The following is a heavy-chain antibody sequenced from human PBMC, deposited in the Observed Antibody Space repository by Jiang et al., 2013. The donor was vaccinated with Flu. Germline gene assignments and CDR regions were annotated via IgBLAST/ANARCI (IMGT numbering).Heavy chain of an antibody. Sequence: LLKPSETLSLTCTVSSGSISSHYWSWIRQPPGKGLEWIGYIHNSGTTNYNPSLKSRVTISIDTSTNRFSLKLISVTAPDTAVYYCARSYCGGDCYSMFGYSYYGMDVWGQGTTVTVSS. V-gene: IGHV4-59*08. CDR3: ARSYCGGDCYSMFGYSYYGMDV. CDR2: IHNSGTT. D-gene: IGHD2-21*02. CDR1: SGSISSHY. J-gene: IGHJ6*02.